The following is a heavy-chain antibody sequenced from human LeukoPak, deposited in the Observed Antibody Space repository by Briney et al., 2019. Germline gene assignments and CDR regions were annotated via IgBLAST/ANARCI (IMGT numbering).Heavy chain of an antibody. Sequence: GASVRVSCKASGYTFTGYYMHWVRQAPGQGLEWMGWINPNSGGTNYAQKFQGRVTMTRDTSISTAYMELTGLRSDDTAVYYCARGYYDSSAYYSADYWGQGTLVTVSS. D-gene: IGHD3-22*01. CDR3: ARGYYDSSAYYSADY. CDR1: GYTFTGYY. J-gene: IGHJ4*02. CDR2: INPNSGGT. V-gene: IGHV1-2*02.